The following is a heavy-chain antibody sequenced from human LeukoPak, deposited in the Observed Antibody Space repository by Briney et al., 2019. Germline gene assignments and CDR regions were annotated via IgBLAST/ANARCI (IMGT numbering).Heavy chain of an antibody. CDR3: ARPRSRGAFDI. J-gene: IGHJ3*02. CDR2: ISSSSSTI. CDR1: GFTFSSYS. D-gene: IGHD6-25*01. V-gene: IGHV3-48*04. Sequence: PGGSLRLSCAASGFTFSSYSMNWVRQAPGKGLEWVSYISSSSSTIYYADSVKGRFTISRDNAQNSLYLQMNSLRAEDTAVYYCARPRSRGAFDIWGQGTMVTVSS.